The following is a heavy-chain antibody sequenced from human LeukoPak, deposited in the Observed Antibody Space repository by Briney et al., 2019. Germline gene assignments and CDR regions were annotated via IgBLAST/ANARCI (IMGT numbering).Heavy chain of an antibody. CDR2: IIPIFGTA. V-gene: IGHV1-69*05. Sequence: ASVKVSCKASGGTFIGYAISWVRQAPGQGLEWMGGIIPIFGTANYTQKFQGRVTMTRDTSTSTVYMELSSLRSEDTAVYYCAREGFPPKISDFWSGLGPYYYYGMDVWGQGTTVTVSS. CDR3: AREGFPPKISDFWSGLGPYYYYGMDV. CDR1: GGTFIGYA. J-gene: IGHJ6*02. D-gene: IGHD3-3*01.